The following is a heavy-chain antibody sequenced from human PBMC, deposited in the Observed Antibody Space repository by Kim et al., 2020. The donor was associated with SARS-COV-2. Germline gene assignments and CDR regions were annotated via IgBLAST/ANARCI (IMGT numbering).Heavy chain of an antibody. V-gene: IGHV1-69*13. CDR3: ARVMIEYQLLRRAKDSDWYFDL. Sequence: SVKVSCKASGGTFSSYAISWVRQAPGQGLEWMGGIIPIFGTANYAQKFQGRVTITADESTSTAYMELSSLRSEDTAVYYCARVMIEYQLLRRAKDSDWYFDLWGRGTLVTVSS. CDR2: IIPIFGTA. CDR1: GGTFSSYA. D-gene: IGHD2-2*01. J-gene: IGHJ2*01.